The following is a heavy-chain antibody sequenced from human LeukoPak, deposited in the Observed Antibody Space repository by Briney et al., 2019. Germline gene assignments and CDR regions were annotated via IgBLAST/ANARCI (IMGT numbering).Heavy chain of an antibody. Sequence: PGGSLRLSCAASGLTFYDYAMHWVRQAPGKGLEWVSGISWNSGSIGYADSVKGRFTISRDNAKNSLYLQMSSLRAEDTALYYCAKGGLRYSSGWYYFDYWGQGTLVTVSS. V-gene: IGHV3-9*01. J-gene: IGHJ4*02. D-gene: IGHD6-19*01. CDR1: GLTFYDYA. CDR3: AKGGLRYSSGWYYFDY. CDR2: ISWNSGSI.